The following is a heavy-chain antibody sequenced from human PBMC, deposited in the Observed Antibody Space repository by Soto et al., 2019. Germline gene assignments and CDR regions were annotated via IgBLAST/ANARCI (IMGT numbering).Heavy chain of an antibody. CDR1: GFIFKMYW. D-gene: IGHD3-10*01. CDR3: TRGPRPISTGTGAY. J-gene: IGHJ4*02. Sequence: EVQLVESGGGLVPPGGSVRLSCAASGFIFKMYWMHWVRQSPGKWLVWISRIYNDGTYSEYADSVRGRFTSSRDNVNDTLYLQMNNLRAEDSGLYYCTRGPRPISTGTGAYWGQGTQVTVSS. V-gene: IGHV3-74*01. CDR2: IYNDGTYS.